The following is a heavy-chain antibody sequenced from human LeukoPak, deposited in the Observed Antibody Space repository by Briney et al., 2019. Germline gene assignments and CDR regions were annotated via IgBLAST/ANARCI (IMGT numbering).Heavy chain of an antibody. D-gene: IGHD5-18*01. CDR3: AREGGYSYFTPTNYFDY. V-gene: IGHV3-7*01. CDR1: GFTFSSYW. CDR2: IKQDGSEK. J-gene: IGHJ4*02. Sequence: PGGSLRLSCAASGFTFSSYWMSWVRQAPGKGLEWVANIKQDGSEKYYVDSVKGRFTISRDNAKNSLYLQMNSLRAEDTAVYYCAREGGYSYFTPTNYFDYWAQGTLVTVSS.